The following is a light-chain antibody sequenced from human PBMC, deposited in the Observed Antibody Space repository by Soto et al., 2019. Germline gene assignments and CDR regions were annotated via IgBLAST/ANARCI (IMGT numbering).Light chain of an antibody. CDR1: QSVTNY. Sequence: EIVLTQSPATLSLSPGERATLSCRASQSVTNYLAWYQQKPGQAPRLLIYDAANRATGIPGRFSGSGSGTDFTRTISSLEPEDFAVYYCQQRSNWPWTFGQGTKVEIK. J-gene: IGKJ1*01. V-gene: IGKV3-11*01. CDR2: DAA. CDR3: QQRSNWPWT.